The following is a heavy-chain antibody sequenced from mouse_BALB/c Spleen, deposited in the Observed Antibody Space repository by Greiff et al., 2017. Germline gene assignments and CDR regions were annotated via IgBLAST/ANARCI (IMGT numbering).Heavy chain of an antibody. CDR3: ARWGTTAYYYAMDY. V-gene: IGHV5-17*02. CDR2: ISSGSSTI. Sequence: EVQGVESGGGLVQPGGSRKLSCAASGFTFSSFGMHWVRQAPEKGLEWVAYISSGSSTIYYADTVKGRFTISRDNPKNTLFLQMTSLRSEDTAMYYCARWGTTAYYYAMDYWGQGTSVTVSS. D-gene: IGHD1-2*01. J-gene: IGHJ4*01. CDR1: GFTFSSFG.